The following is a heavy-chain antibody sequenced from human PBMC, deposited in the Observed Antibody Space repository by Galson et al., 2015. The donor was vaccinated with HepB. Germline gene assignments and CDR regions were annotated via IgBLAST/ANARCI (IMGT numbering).Heavy chain of an antibody. CDR3: ARLHVVRGVIIKRGGYFDY. CDR2: IKQDGSEK. D-gene: IGHD3-10*01. J-gene: IGHJ4*02. Sequence: SLRLSCAASGFTFSSYWMSWVRQAPGKGLEWVANIKQDGSEKYYVDSVKGRFTISRDNAKNSLYLQMNSLRAEDTAVYYCARLHVVRGVIIKRGGYFDYWGQGTLVTVSS. V-gene: IGHV3-7*03. CDR1: GFTFSSYW.